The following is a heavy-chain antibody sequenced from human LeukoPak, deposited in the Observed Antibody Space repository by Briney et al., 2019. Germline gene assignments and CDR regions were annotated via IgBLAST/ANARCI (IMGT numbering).Heavy chain of an antibody. CDR2: IYYSGST. Sequence: KPSETLSLTCTVSGGSISINNYYWGWIRQPPGKGLEWIGNIYYSGSTYYNPSLKSRVTISVDTSKNQFSLKLSSVTAADTAVYYCARLPRYDFWIWGQGTLVTVSS. V-gene: IGHV4-39*01. CDR1: GGSISINNYY. CDR3: ARLPRYDFWI. D-gene: IGHD3-3*01. J-gene: IGHJ4*02.